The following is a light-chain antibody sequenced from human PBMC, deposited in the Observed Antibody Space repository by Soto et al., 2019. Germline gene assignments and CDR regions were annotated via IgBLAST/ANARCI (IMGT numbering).Light chain of an antibody. Sequence: EIVLTQSPATLSSYPGDRVTLSCLASQAVNTRLAWYQHKPGQAPRLLIYLTSNRAAGIPARFSGSGSGTEFTLTISGLQSEDFALYFCQQYNNWPFSFGPGTRLEIK. CDR1: QAVNTR. CDR3: QQYNNWPFS. J-gene: IGKJ5*01. V-gene: IGKV3D-15*01. CDR2: LTS.